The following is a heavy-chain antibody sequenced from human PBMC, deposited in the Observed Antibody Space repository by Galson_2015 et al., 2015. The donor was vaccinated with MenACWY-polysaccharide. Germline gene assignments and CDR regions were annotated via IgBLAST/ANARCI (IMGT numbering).Heavy chain of an antibody. D-gene: IGHD2-15*01. CDR2: INADGSAT. CDR3: AKAGAKFCRGSSCYFNWFDP. CDR1: GFSFNIYW. J-gene: IGHJ5*02. V-gene: IGHV3-74*01. Sequence: SLRLSCAASGFSFNIYWMHWVRHAPGKGLVWVSRINADGSATDYTDSVRGRFTISRDNAKNTLYLEMNSLRAEDTAVYYCAKAGAKFCRGSSCYFNWFDPWGQGTLATVSS.